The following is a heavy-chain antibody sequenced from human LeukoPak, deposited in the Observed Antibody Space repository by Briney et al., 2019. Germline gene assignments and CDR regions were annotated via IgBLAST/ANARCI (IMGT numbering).Heavy chain of an antibody. Sequence: GASVKVSCKVSGYTLTELSMNWVRQAPGKGLEWMGNFDPEDGEKTYAQKFQGRVTMAEDTSRDTAYMELSSLRSEDTAVYYCARDSAYSSSWYSYNWFDPWGQGTLVTVSS. J-gene: IGHJ5*02. V-gene: IGHV1-24*01. CDR3: ARDSAYSSSWYSYNWFDP. CDR2: FDPEDGEK. CDR1: GYTLTELS. D-gene: IGHD6-13*01.